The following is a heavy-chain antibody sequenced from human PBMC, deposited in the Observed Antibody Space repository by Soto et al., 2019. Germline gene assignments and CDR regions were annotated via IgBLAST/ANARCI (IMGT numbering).Heavy chain of an antibody. D-gene: IGHD2-15*01. V-gene: IGHV1-3*01. Sequence: SVKVSCKASGYTFTSYAMHWVRQAPGQRLEWMGWFNAGNGNTKYSQKFQGRVTITRDTSASTAYMELSSLRSEDTAVYYCARDRTIESHFDYWGQGTLVTVSS. J-gene: IGHJ4*02. CDR3: ARDRTIESHFDY. CDR1: GYTFTSYA. CDR2: FNAGNGNT.